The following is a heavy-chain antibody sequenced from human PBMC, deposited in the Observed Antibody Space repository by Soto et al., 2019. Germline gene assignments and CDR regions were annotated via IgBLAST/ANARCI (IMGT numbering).Heavy chain of an antibody. CDR1: GYTLTELS. CDR2: FDPEDGET. CDR3: ATGAAALRYFDWLLGGYFGY. J-gene: IGHJ4*02. V-gene: IGHV1-24*01. Sequence: VSCKVSGYTLTELSMHWVRQAPGKGLEWMGGFDPEDGETIYAQKFQGRVTMTEDTSTDTAYMELSSLRSEDTAVYYCATGAAALRYFDWLLGGYFGYWGQGTLVTVSS. D-gene: IGHD3-9*01.